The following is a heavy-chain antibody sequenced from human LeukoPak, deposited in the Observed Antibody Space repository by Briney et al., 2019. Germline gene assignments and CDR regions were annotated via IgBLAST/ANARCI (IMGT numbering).Heavy chain of an antibody. J-gene: IGHJ4*02. CDR1: GGSISSGGYY. CDR2: IYYSGST. V-gene: IGHV4-31*03. D-gene: IGHD3-16*02. Sequence: SETLSLTCTVSGGSISSGGYYWRWIRQHPGKGLEWIGYIYYSGSTYCNPSLKSRVTISVDTSKNQFSLKLSSVTAADTAVYYCARGGSYRSLDYWGQGTLVTVSS. CDR3: ARGGSYRSLDY.